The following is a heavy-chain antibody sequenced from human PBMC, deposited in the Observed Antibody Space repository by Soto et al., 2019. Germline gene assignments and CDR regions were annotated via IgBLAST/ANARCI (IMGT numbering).Heavy chain of an antibody. Sequence: GASVKVSCKVSGYTLTELSIPWVRQAPGKGLEWLGGFDPEDGETIYAQKFQGRVTMTEDTSTDTAYMELSSLRSEDTAVYYCATDRDYDILTGYYYRVAFDIWGQGTMVTVSS. CDR1: GYTLTELS. CDR2: FDPEDGET. D-gene: IGHD3-9*01. CDR3: ATDRDYDILTGYYYRVAFDI. V-gene: IGHV1-24*01. J-gene: IGHJ3*02.